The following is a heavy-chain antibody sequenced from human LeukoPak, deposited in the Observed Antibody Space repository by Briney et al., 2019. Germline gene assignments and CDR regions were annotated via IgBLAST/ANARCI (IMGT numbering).Heavy chain of an antibody. Sequence: SETLSLTCAVYGGSFSGYYWSWIRQPPGKGLEWIGEINHSGSTNYNPSLKSRVTISVDTSKNQFSLKLSSVTAADTAVYYCARQWRHRSGGSCSLLDYYYGMDVWGQGTTVTVSS. CDR1: GGSFSGYY. CDR3: ARQWRHRSGGSCSLLDYYYGMDV. CDR2: INHSGST. V-gene: IGHV4-34*01. J-gene: IGHJ6*02. D-gene: IGHD2-15*01.